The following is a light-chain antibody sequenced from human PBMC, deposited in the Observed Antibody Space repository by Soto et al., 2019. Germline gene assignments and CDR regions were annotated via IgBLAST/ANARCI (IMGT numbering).Light chain of an antibody. CDR1: SPNIGGNH. Sequence: QSVLTQPPSASGTPGQRVTISCSGSSPNIGGNHVYWYQQLPGTAPKLLIYRNDQRPSGVPDRFSGSKSGTSASLAISGLRSEDEADYFCASWDDSLKAQVFGTGTKLTVL. V-gene: IGLV1-47*01. CDR2: RND. J-gene: IGLJ1*01. CDR3: ASWDDSLKAQV.